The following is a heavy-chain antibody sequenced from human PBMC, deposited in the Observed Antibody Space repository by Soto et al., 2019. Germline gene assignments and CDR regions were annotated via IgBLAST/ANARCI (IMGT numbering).Heavy chain of an antibody. CDR1: GGSFSAFY. V-gene: IGHV4-34*01. D-gene: IGHD6-19*01. Sequence: KPSETLSLTCAVYGGSFSAFYWSWIRQPPGKELEWIGEVNPTGTTKYNPSLKSRVTMSLDTSKKQFSLNLNSMTAADTALYYCARSREQWLVDAFDIWGQGTMVTVSS. CDR3: ARSREQWLVDAFDI. CDR2: VNPTGTT. J-gene: IGHJ3*02.